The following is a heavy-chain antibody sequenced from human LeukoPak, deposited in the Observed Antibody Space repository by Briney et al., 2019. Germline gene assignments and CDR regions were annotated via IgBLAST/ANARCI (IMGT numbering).Heavy chain of an antibody. CDR3: VRDGSSWGSFDY. CDR1: GLTFSSYA. CDR2: ISGSGGST. Sequence: GGSLRLSCAASGLTFSSYAMSWVRQAPGKGLEWVSAISGSGGSTYYADSVKGRFTISRDNAKNSLYLQMNSLRTEDTAVYYCVRDGSSWGSFDYWGQGTLVSVSS. D-gene: IGHD3-16*01. V-gene: IGHV3-23*01. J-gene: IGHJ4*02.